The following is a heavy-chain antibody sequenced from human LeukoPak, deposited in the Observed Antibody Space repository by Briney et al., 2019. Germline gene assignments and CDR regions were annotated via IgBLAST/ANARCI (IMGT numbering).Heavy chain of an antibody. CDR1: GGSISSYY. CDR2: IYYSGST. CDR3: ARVGVGALDY. J-gene: IGHJ4*02. D-gene: IGHD1-26*01. V-gene: IGHV4-59*01. Sequence: SETLSLTCTVSGGSISSYYWSWIRQPPGKGLELIGYIYYSGSTNYNPSLKSRVTISVDTSKNQFSLKLSSVTAADTAVYYCARVGVGALDYWGQGTLVTVSS.